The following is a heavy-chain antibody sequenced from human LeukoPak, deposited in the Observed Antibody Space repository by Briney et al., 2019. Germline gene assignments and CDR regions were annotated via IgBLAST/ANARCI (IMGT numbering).Heavy chain of an antibody. CDR3: ASDLGPHTTGPSRPGHAFDI. CDR1: GGSVSSGSYY. CDR2: IYYSGST. D-gene: IGHD1-1*01. Sequence: SETLSLTCTVSGGSVSSGSYYWSWIRQPPGKGLEWIGYIYYSGSTYYNPSLKSRVTISVDTSRNQFSLKLSSVTAADTAVYYCASDLGPHTTGPSRPGHAFDIWGQGTMVTVSS. V-gene: IGHV4-31*03. J-gene: IGHJ3*02.